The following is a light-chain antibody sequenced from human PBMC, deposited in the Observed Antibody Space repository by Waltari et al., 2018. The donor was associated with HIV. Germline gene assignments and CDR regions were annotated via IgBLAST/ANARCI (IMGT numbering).Light chain of an antibody. CDR3: QSYDSGLTAYV. CDR1: SSNIGAGYD. CDR2: GNP. V-gene: IGLV1-40*01. J-gene: IGLJ1*01. Sequence: QSVLTQPPSVSGAPGQRVTISCTGSSSNIGAGYDVHWFQQLPGTAPKLLIYGNPTRPSGVPARVVGAKSVTSASLAITGLQAEDEADYYCQSYDSGLTAYVFGTGTKVTVL.